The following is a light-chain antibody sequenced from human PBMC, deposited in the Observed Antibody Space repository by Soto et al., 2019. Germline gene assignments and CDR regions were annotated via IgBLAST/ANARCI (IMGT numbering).Light chain of an antibody. CDR3: QQYYSYSSGT. Sequence: DIQMTQSPSTLSASVGDRVTITCRASQSIHTWLAWYQQKPGKAPKLLIYKASSLENGVSSRFSGSGSGTEFTLTITGLQPEDFATYYCQQYYSYSSGTFGQGTKLEIK. V-gene: IGKV1-5*03. CDR2: KAS. J-gene: IGKJ2*02. CDR1: QSIHTW.